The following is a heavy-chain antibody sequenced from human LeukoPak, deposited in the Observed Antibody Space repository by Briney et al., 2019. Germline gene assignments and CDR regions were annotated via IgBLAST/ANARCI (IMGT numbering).Heavy chain of an antibody. J-gene: IGHJ3*02. V-gene: IGHV3-11*01. CDR3: ARVFVGARPSAFDI. CDR2: ISSSGSTI. Sequence: GGSLRLSCAASGFTFSDYYMSWIRQAPGKGLEWVSYISSSGSTIYYADSVKGRFTISRDNAKNSLYLQMNSLRAEDTAVYYCARVFVGARPSAFDIWGQGTMVTVSS. CDR1: GFTFSDYY. D-gene: IGHD1-26*01.